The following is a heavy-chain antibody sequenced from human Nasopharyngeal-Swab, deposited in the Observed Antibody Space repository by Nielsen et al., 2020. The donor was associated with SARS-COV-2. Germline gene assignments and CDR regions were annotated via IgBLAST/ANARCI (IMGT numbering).Heavy chain of an antibody. D-gene: IGHD1-26*01. CDR3: ASVPPWRWEPDR. CDR2: ISVDHGNT. J-gene: IGHJ5*02. Sequence: AAVKVSCKASGYTFTGYGVSWVRQAPGQGLEGMGWISVDHGNTNYAQKVQGRVTMTTDISTSTAYMEFRSLRSDDTAVYYCASVPPWRWEPDRWGQGTPVTVSS. CDR1: GYTFTGYG. V-gene: IGHV1-18*04.